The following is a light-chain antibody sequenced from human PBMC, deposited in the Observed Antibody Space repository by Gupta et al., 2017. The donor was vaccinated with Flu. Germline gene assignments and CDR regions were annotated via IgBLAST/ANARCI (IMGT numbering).Light chain of an antibody. Sequence: EIVLTQSPGTLSLSPGERATLSCRASQSVSSNYLVWYQQKPGQAPRLLIYGASSRATGIPDRFSGSGSGTDFTLTISRLETEDFAVYYCQQYGSSLYTFGQWTKLEIK. CDR3: QQYGSSLYT. V-gene: IGKV3-20*01. CDR2: GAS. CDR1: QSVSSNY. J-gene: IGKJ2*01.